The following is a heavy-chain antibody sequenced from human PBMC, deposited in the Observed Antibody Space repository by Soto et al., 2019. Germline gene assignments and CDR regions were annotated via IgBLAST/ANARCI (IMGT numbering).Heavy chain of an antibody. D-gene: IGHD3-9*01. CDR2: INAGNGNT. Sequence: ASVKVACKASGYTFTSYAMHWVRQAPGQRLEWMGWINAGNGNTKYSQKFQGRVTITRDTSASTAYMELSSLRSEDTAVYYCAREHLVSLTGGIDYWGQGTLVTVSS. V-gene: IGHV1-3*01. CDR3: AREHLVSLTGGIDY. CDR1: GYTFTSYA. J-gene: IGHJ4*02.